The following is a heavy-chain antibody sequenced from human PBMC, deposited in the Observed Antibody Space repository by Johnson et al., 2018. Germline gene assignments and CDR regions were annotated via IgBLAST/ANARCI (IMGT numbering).Heavy chain of an antibody. CDR2: ISYDGSNK. J-gene: IGHJ3*02. CDR1: GFTFSSYG. Sequence: QVQLQESGGGVVQXGRSLRLXCAASGFTFSSYGMHWVRQAPGKGLEWVAVISYDGSNKYYADSVTGRFTISRDNSKNTLYLQMNSRRAEDTAVYYCARDLPDGYNRNDAFDIWGQGTMVTVSS. CDR3: ARDLPDGYNRNDAFDI. V-gene: IGHV3-30*03. D-gene: IGHD5-24*01.